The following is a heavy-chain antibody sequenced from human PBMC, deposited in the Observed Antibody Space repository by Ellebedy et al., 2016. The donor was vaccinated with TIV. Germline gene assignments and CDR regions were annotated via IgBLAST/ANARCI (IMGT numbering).Heavy chain of an antibody. J-gene: IGHJ4*02. V-gene: IGHV3-53*01. Sequence: GESLKISCAASGFTVSNNYMSWVRQAPGQWLEWVAVIYSGGNTFYAESVKGRFTISRDSSQNTLYLQMDSLRAEDTAVYYCASSPSKGYWGKGTQVTGSS. CDR3: ASSPSKGY. CDR2: IYSGGNT. CDR1: GFTVSNNY.